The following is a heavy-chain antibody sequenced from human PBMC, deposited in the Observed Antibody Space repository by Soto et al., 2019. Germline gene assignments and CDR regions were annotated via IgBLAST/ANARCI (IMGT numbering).Heavy chain of an antibody. Sequence: EVQLLESGGGLVQPGGSLRLSCAASGFTFSSYAMSWVRQAPGKGLEWVSAISGSGGSTYYADSVKGRFTISMDNSKITLYLQMNSLRAEDTAVYYCAKDGTRRWFTMGPDYWGQGTLVTVSS. CDR1: GFTFSSYA. V-gene: IGHV3-23*01. D-gene: IGHD3-10*01. J-gene: IGHJ4*02. CDR2: ISGSGGST. CDR3: AKDGTRRWFTMGPDY.